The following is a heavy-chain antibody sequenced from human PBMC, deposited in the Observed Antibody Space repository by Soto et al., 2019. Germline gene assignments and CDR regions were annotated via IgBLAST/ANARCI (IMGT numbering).Heavy chain of an antibody. V-gene: IGHV3-9*01. CDR1: GFTFDDYA. Sequence: EVQLVESGGGLVQPGRSLRLSCVASGFTFDDYAMHWVRQVPGKGLEWVSGISWNGATMGYGDSVKGRFTISRDNTKNSLYLQMNSLRPEDTAFYYCAKDNGGYYDSSGNFEYWGQGTLVTVSP. CDR3: AKDNGGYYDSSGNFEY. CDR2: ISWNGATM. J-gene: IGHJ4*02. D-gene: IGHD3-22*01.